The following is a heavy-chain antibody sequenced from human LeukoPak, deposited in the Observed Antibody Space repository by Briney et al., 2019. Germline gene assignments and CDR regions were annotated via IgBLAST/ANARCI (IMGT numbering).Heavy chain of an antibody. Sequence: GGSLRPSCAASGFTFSSYAMSWVRQAPGKGLEWVSAISGSGGSTYYADSVKGRFTISRDNSKNTLYLQMNSLRAEDTAVYYCVRDWGYDSSGYWQKYFDTWGQGTLVTVSS. CDR3: VRDWGYDSSGYWQKYFDT. CDR2: ISGSGGST. J-gene: IGHJ4*02. V-gene: IGHV3-23*01. CDR1: GFTFSSYA. D-gene: IGHD3-22*01.